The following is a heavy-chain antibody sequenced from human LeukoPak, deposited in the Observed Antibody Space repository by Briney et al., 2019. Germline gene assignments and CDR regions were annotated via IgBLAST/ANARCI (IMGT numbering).Heavy chain of an antibody. V-gene: IGHV3-7*01. D-gene: IGHD2/OR15-2a*01. CDR3: ARSPATCKFDY. J-gene: IGHJ4*02. CDR1: GFTFSSYW. CDR2: IKQDGSEA. Sequence: GGSLRLSCADSGFTFSSYWMSWVRQPPGKGLEWVSNIKQDGSEAYYVDSVKGRVTISRDNAQKSLYMQMYRVRAEDTAVYYCARSPATCKFDYWGQGTLVTVSS.